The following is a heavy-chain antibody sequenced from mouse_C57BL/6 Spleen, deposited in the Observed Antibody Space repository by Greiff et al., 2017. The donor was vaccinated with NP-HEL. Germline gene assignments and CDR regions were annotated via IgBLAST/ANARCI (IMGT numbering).Heavy chain of an antibody. D-gene: IGHD2-12*01. CDR2: IYPRSGNT. CDR3: ARFYSPHWYFDV. Sequence: QVQLQQSGAELARPGASVKLSCKASGYTFTSYGISWVKQRTGQGLEWIGEIYPRSGNTYYNEKFKGKATLTADKSSSTAYMELRSLTSEDSAVYFCARFYSPHWYFDVWGTGTTVTVSS. V-gene: IGHV1-81*01. CDR1: GYTFTSYG. J-gene: IGHJ1*03.